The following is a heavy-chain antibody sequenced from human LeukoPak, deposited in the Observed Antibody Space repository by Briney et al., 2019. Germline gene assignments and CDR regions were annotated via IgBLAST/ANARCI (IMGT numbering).Heavy chain of an antibody. Sequence: SQTLSLTCTVSGGSISSGDYYWSWIRQPPGKGLEWIGYIYYSGSTYYNPSLKSRVTISVDTSKNQFSLKLSSVTAADTAVYYRARSYYYGSRSYNYYYYYGMDVWGQGTTVTVSS. CDR3: ARSYYYGSRSYNYYYYYGMDV. V-gene: IGHV4-30-4*01. CDR2: IYYSGST. J-gene: IGHJ6*02. CDR1: GGSISSGDYY. D-gene: IGHD3-10*01.